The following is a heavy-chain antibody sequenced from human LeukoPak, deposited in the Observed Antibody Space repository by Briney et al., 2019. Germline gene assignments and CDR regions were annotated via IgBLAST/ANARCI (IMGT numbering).Heavy chain of an antibody. Sequence: GGSLRLSCAASGFTFSSYAAHWVRQAPGKGLEWVAVISNDGSLKYYADSVKGRFTISRDNSENTLFLQMNSLRAEDTAVYYCAKDPPGGSWCGDHWGQGTLVTVSS. CDR3: AKDPPGGSWCGDH. J-gene: IGHJ4*02. V-gene: IGHV3-30*04. D-gene: IGHD6-13*01. CDR1: GFTFSSYA. CDR2: ISNDGSLK.